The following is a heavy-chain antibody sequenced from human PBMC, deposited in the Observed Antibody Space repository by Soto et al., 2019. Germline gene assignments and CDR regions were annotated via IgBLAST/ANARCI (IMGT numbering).Heavy chain of an antibody. CDR2: IRSKAYGGTT. Sequence: PGGSLRLSCTASGFTFGDYAMSWFRQAPGKGLEWVGFIRSKAYGGTTEYAASVKGRFTISRDDSKSIAYLQMNSLKSEDTAVYYCTRGYAPLPGHNCHGMDVWGQGTTVTVSS. J-gene: IGHJ6*02. V-gene: IGHV3-49*03. CDR3: TRGYAPLPGHNCHGMDV. CDR1: GFTFGDYA. D-gene: IGHD1-1*01.